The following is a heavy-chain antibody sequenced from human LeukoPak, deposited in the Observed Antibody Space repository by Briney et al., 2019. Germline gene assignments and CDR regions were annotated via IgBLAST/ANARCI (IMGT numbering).Heavy chain of an antibody. J-gene: IGHJ4*02. CDR1: GGTFSSYA. V-gene: IGHV1-2*02. CDR2: INPNSGGT. Sequence: ASVKVSCKASGGTFSSYAISWVRQAPGQGLEWMGWINPNSGGTNYAQKFQGRVTMTRDTSISTAYMELSRLRSDDTAVYYCARDTRLAARPGQCAYWGQGTLVTVSS. CDR3: ARDTRLAARPGQCAY. D-gene: IGHD6-6*01.